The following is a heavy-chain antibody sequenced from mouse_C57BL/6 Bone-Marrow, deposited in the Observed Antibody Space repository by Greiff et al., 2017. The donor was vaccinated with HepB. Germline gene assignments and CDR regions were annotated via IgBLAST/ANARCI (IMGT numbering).Heavy chain of an antibody. D-gene: IGHD2-4*01. J-gene: IGHJ2*01. CDR3: TTERYDYDY. Sequence: VQLQQSGAELVRPGASVKLSCTASGFNIKDDYMHWVKQRPEQGLEWIGWIDPENGDTEYASKFQGKATITADTSSNTAYLQLSSLTSEDTAVYYCTTERYDYDYWGKGTTHTVFS. V-gene: IGHV14-4*01. CDR1: GFNIKDDY. CDR2: IDPENGDT.